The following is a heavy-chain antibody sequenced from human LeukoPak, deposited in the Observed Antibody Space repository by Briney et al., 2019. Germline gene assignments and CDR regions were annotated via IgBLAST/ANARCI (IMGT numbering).Heavy chain of an antibody. Sequence: KPSETLSLTCTVSGGSISSSHYYWGWIRQPPGKGLEWIGSIIYTGSTYFNPSLKSRVTISVDTSKNQFSLKLSSVTAADTAVYYCARDSPDCGSTTCYKDWFDPWGQGTLVTVSS. CDR2: IIYTGST. J-gene: IGHJ5*02. CDR1: GGSISSSHYY. CDR3: ARDSPDCGSTTCYKDWFDP. D-gene: IGHD2-2*02. V-gene: IGHV4-39*07.